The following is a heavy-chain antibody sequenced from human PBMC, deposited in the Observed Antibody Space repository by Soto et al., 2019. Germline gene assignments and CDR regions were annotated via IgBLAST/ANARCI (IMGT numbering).Heavy chain of an antibody. CDR3: AKSNGWVVVAATFDP. Sequence: EVQLLESGGGLVQPGGSLRLSCAASGFTFSSYAMSWVRQAPGKGLEWVSAISGSGGSTYYADSVKGRFTISRDNSKNTLYLQMTSLRAEDTAVYYCAKSNGWVVVAATFDPWGQGTLVTVSS. V-gene: IGHV3-23*01. D-gene: IGHD2-15*01. CDR1: GFTFSSYA. J-gene: IGHJ5*02. CDR2: ISGSGGST.